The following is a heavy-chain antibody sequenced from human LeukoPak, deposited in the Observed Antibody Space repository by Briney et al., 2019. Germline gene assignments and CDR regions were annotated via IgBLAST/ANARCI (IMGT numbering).Heavy chain of an antibody. CDR2: ISYDGSNK. CDR1: GFTFSSYG. CDR3: AKDRSGYCSGGSCYSPYDY. V-gene: IGHV3-30*18. Sequence: GGSLRLSCAASGFTFSSYGMHWVRQAPGKGLEWVAVISYDGSNKYYADSVKGRFTISRDNSKNTLYLQMNSLRAEDTAVYYCAKDRSGYCSGGSCYSPYDYWGQGTLVTVSS. J-gene: IGHJ4*02. D-gene: IGHD2-15*01.